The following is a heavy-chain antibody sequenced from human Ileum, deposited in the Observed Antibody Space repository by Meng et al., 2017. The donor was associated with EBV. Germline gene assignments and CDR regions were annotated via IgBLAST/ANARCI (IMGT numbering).Heavy chain of an antibody. D-gene: IGHD1-26*01. V-gene: IGHV3-15*01. CDR2: VKSRADGGTI. CDR1: GFTFSNAW. J-gene: IGHJ4*02. Sequence: EVQLVVSVVGLLQPDGPLRLSVASSGFTFSNAWMSRVRQAPWKGLEWVGRVKSRADGGTIDYAAPVKGRFTISRDDSKSTLYLQMNILQNEDTAVYYCATDRPEVGAGEFDYWGQGTLVTVSS. CDR3: ATDRPEVGAGEFDY.